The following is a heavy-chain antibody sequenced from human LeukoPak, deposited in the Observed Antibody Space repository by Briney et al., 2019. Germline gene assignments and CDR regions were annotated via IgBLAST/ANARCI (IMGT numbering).Heavy chain of an antibody. CDR3: ARCRTNWFDP. V-gene: IGHV4-34*01. CDR2: INHSGST. D-gene: IGHD1-14*01. J-gene: IGHJ5*02. Sequence: SETLSLTCAVYGGSFSGYYWSWIRQPPGKGLEWIGEINHSGSTNYNPSLKSRVTISVDTSKNQCSLKLSSVTAADTAVYYCARCRTNWFDPWGQGTLVTVSS. CDR1: GGSFSGYY.